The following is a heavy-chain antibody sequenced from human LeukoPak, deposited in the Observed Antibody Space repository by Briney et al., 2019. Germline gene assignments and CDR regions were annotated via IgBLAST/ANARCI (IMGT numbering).Heavy chain of an antibody. Sequence: PGGSLRLSCAASGFTFSSYAMHWVRQAPGKGLEWVAVISYDGSNKYYADSVKGRFTISRDNSKNTLYLQMNSLRAEDTAVYYCARDSPDTAMAPGAFDIWGQGTMVTVSS. D-gene: IGHD5-18*01. CDR1: GFTFSSYA. V-gene: IGHV3-30-3*01. J-gene: IGHJ3*02. CDR2: ISYDGSNK. CDR3: ARDSPDTAMAPGAFDI.